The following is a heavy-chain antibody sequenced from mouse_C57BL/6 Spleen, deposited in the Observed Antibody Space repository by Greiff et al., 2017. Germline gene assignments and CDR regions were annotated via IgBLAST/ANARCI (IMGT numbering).Heavy chain of an antibody. D-gene: IGHD2-3*01. CDR1: GYTFTSYW. J-gene: IGHJ2*01. CDR3: ARVYDLYAMDY. V-gene: IGHV1-52*01. CDR2: IDPSDSET. Sequence: VQLQQPGAELVRPGSSVKLSCKASGYTFTSYWMHWVKQRPIQGLEWIGNIDPSDSETHYNQKFKDKATLTVDKSSSTAYMQLSSLTSEDSAVYYCARVYDLYAMDYWGQGTTLTVSS.